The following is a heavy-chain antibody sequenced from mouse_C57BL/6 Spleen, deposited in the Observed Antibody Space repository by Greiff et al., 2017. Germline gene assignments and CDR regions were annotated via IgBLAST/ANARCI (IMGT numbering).Heavy chain of an antibody. Sequence: DVQLVESGGGLVKPGGSLKLSCAASGFTFSSYAMSWVRQTPEKRLGWVATISDGGSYTYYPDNVKGRFTISRDNAKNNLYLQMSHLKSEDTAMYYGARDKDSITTVVAYAMDYWGQGTSVTVSS. CDR3: ARDKDSITTVVAYAMDY. D-gene: IGHD1-1*01. CDR1: GFTFSSYA. J-gene: IGHJ4*01. CDR2: ISDGGSYT. V-gene: IGHV5-4*01.